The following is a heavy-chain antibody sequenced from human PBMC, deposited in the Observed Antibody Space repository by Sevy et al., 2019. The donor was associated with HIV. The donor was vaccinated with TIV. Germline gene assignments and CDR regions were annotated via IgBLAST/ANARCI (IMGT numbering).Heavy chain of an antibody. CDR3: AKDGLGGPNNWFDP. D-gene: IGHD3-16*01. CDR2: ISGRGGST. J-gene: IGHJ5*02. Sequence: GGSLRLSCVASGFTFSSYAMSWVRQAPGKGLEWVSSISGRGGSTYYGDSVTGRLIISRDNSKNTLYLQMNSLRAEDTAIYYCAKDGLGGPNNWFDPWGQGTLVTVSS. V-gene: IGHV3-23*01. CDR1: GFTFSSYA.